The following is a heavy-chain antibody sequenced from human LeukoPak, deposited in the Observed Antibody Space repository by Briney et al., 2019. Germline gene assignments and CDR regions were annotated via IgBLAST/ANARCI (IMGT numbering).Heavy chain of an antibody. V-gene: IGHV3-7*03. Sequence: GGSLRLSCAASGFTLGSYWMSWVRQAPGKGLEWVANINEDGSEKYYVDSVKGRFTISRDNAKNSLHLQMNSLRAEDTAVYYCARAKVTNDYWGQGTLVTVSS. D-gene: IGHD4-17*01. CDR3: ARAKVTNDY. J-gene: IGHJ4*02. CDR1: GFTLGSYW. CDR2: INEDGSEK.